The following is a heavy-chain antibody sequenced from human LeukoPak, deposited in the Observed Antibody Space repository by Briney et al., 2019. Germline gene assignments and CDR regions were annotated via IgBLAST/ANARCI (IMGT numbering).Heavy chain of an antibody. J-gene: IGHJ4*02. V-gene: IGHV5-51*01. D-gene: IGHD6-13*01. Sequence: GESLKISCKGSGYSFTNYWIGWVRQMPGKGLEWMGIIYPGDSDTRYSPSFQGQVTISVDKSISTAYLQWSSLKAADTAMHYCARLVAAGTNYFDYWGQGTLVTVSS. CDR3: ARLVAAGTNYFDY. CDR2: IYPGDSDT. CDR1: GYSFTNYW.